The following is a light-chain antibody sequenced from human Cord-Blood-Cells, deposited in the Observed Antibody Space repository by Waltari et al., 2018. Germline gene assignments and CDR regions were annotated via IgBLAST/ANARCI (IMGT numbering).Light chain of an antibody. V-gene: IGLV6-57*01. CDR3: QSYDSSNHWV. Sequence: NFMLTQPHSVSESPGKTVTISCTRSSGSIASNYVQWYQQRPGSSPTTVIYEDNQRPSGVPDRFPGSIDSSSNSASLTLSGLKTEDEADDYCQSYDSSNHWVFGGGTKLTVL. J-gene: IGLJ3*02. CDR2: EDN. CDR1: SGSIASNY.